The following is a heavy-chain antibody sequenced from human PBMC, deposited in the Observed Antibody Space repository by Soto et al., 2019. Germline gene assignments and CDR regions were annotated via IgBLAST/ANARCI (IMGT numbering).Heavy chain of an antibody. V-gene: IGHV4-39*01. D-gene: IGHD2-15*01. Sequence: SETLSLTCTVSAGSISSSSYYWGWIRQPPGKGLEWIGSIFYSGSTYYNPSLKSRVTISVDTSKNQFSLKLSSVTAADTAVYYCARHLTYCSAGSCYSDFPYYGMDVWGQGTTVT. CDR1: AGSISSSSYY. J-gene: IGHJ6*02. CDR2: IFYSGST. CDR3: ARHLTYCSAGSCYSDFPYYGMDV.